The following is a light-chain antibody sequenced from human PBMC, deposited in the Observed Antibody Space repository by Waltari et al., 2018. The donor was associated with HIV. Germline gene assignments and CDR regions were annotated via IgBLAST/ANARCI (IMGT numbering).Light chain of an antibody. Sequence: FVLTQPPSVSVAPGQTARITCGGNTIGSKSVPWYQQKPGQAPLFVVYDDNDRPSGIPERFSGSNSGNTATLTINRVEAGDEADYYCQVWDSSGDPYVVFGGGTKLTVL. J-gene: IGLJ2*01. CDR2: DDN. CDR3: QVWDSSGDPYVV. CDR1: TIGSKS. V-gene: IGLV3-21*02.